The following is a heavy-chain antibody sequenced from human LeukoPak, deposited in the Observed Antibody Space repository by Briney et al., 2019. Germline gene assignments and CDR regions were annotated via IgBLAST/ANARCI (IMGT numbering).Heavy chain of an antibody. D-gene: IGHD3-22*01. CDR2: IYWNDHK. CDR3: AHSYDTGGNYYSRFDN. J-gene: IGHJ4*02. V-gene: IGHV2-5*01. CDR1: GFSLTTSGVG. Sequence: GSGPTLVNPTQTLTLTCTFSGFSLTTSGVGVGWIRQPPGKALEWLALIYWNDHKPYSPALRSRLTVTKDTSKNQVVLTMTHMGPVDTATYYCAHSYDTGGNYYSRFDNWGQGTLVTVSS.